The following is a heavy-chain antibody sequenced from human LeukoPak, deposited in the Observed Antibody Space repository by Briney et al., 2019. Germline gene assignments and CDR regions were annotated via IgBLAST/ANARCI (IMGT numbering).Heavy chain of an antibody. CDR3: VKDRSIAVAFYYYYGMDV. V-gene: IGHV3-64D*09. CDR1: GFTFSSYA. J-gene: IGHJ6*02. D-gene: IGHD6-19*01. CDR2: ISSNGGST. Sequence: GGSLRLSCSASGFTFSSYAMHWVRQAPGKGLEYVSAISSNGGSTNYADSVKGRFTISRDNSKNTLYLQMSSLRAEDTAVYYCVKDRSIAVAFYYYYGMDVWGQGTTVTVSS.